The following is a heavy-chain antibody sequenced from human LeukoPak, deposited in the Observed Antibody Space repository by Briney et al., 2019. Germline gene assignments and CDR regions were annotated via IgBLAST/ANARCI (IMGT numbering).Heavy chain of an antibody. V-gene: IGHV3-74*01. D-gene: IGHD1-26*01. CDR3: ARVRGGSGRSYAADALDI. CDR1: RFTFSNYW. CDR2: IYNDGSST. J-gene: IGHJ3*02. Sequence: GGSLRLSCAASRFTFSNYWMHWVRQAPGKGLVWVSRIYNDGSSTSYADSVKGRFTISRDNAKSTLYLQMNSLRAEDTAVHYCARVRGGSGRSYAADALDIWGQGTMVTVSS.